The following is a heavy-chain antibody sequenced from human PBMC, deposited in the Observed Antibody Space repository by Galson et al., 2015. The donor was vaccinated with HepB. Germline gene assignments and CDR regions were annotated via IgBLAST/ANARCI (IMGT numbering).Heavy chain of an antibody. Sequence: SLRLSCAASGFTFSSYSMNWVRQAPGKGLEWVSYISSSSSTIYYADSVKGRFTISRDNAKNSLYLQMNSLRAEDTAVYYCASCDDVWSGYCPIDYWGQGTLVTVSS. CDR1: GFTFSSYS. D-gene: IGHD3-3*01. CDR2: ISSSSSTI. J-gene: IGHJ4*02. V-gene: IGHV3-48*01. CDR3: ASCDDVWSGYCPIDY.